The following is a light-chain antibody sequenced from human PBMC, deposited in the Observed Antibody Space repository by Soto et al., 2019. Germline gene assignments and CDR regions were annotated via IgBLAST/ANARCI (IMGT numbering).Light chain of an antibody. Sequence: ATQMTQSPSSLSASVGDRITITCRASRDIGSDLSWYQQKPGKAPTLLIYAASNLQSGVPSRYRGSRSGTEFTLNVSSLQPEDFATSYCLPDHDDSWTFCHGTKMDIK. V-gene: IGKV1-6*01. J-gene: IGKJ1*01. CDR2: AAS. CDR1: RDIGSD. CDR3: LPDHDDSWT.